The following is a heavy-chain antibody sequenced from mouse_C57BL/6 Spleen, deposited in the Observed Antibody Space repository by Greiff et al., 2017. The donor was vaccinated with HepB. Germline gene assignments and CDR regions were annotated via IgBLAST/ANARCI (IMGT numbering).Heavy chain of an antibody. Sequence: QVQLKESGPGILQSSQTLSLSCSFSGFSLSTSGMGVSWIRQPSGKGLVWLAHIYWDDDKRYNPSLKSRHTISKDTSRNQVFLKITSVDTAGTATYYCARSEIYCGTGEGYWYFDVWGTGTTVTVSS. CDR3: ARSEIYCGTGEGYWYFDV. CDR1: GFSLSTSGMG. V-gene: IGHV8-12*01. D-gene: IGHD1-1*01. J-gene: IGHJ1*03. CDR2: IYWDDDK.